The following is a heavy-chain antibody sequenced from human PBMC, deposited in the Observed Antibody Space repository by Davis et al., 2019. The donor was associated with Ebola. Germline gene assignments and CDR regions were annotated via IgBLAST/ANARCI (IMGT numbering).Heavy chain of an antibody. J-gene: IGHJ4*02. CDR3: ARAAAYSGYVGS. Sequence: AASVKVSCNASGYTLTTHYMHWVRQAPGQGLEWMGWISGYNGDTNHAQKFQGRVTMTTDTSTSTAYMELRSLRSDDTAVYYCARAAAYSGYVGSWGQGTLVTVSS. CDR1: GYTLTTHY. CDR2: ISGYNGDT. D-gene: IGHD5-12*01. V-gene: IGHV1-18*04.